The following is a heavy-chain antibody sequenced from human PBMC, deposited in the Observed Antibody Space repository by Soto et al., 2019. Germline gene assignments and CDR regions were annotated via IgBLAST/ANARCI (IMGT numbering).Heavy chain of an antibody. Sequence: QVQLVESGGGVVQPGRSLRLSCAASGFTFSSYAMHWVRQAPGKGLEWVAVISYGGSNKYYADSVKGRFTISRDNSKNTRYRQMNSLRTEDTAVYYWARPLWRDDYNWGYFDLWGRGTLVTVSS. CDR3: ARPLWRDDYNWGYFDL. J-gene: IGHJ2*01. V-gene: IGHV3-30-3*01. CDR2: ISYGGSNK. CDR1: GFTFSSYA. D-gene: IGHD4-4*01.